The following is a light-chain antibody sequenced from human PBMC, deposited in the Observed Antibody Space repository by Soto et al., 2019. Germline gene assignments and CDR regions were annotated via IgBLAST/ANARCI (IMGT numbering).Light chain of an antibody. V-gene: IGLV2-14*03. J-gene: IGLJ1*01. CDR1: SSDVGGYNY. CDR2: DVS. CDR3: SSYRTSNTRQIV. Sequence: QSVLTQPASVSGSPGQSITISCTGTSSDVGGYNYVSWYQHHPGKAPKLMIYDVSNRPSGVSNRFSGSKSGNTASLSISGLQPEYEADYYCSSYRTSNTRQIVCGTGTKLTVL.